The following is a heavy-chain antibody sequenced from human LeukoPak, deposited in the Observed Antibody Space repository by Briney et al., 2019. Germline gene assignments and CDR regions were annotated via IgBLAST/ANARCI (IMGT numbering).Heavy chain of an antibody. CDR3: AKDWQQLVTYYYYYMDV. D-gene: IGHD6-13*01. CDR2: IRYDGSNK. CDR1: GFTFSSYG. Sequence: PGGSLRLSCAASGFTFSSYGMHWVRQAPGKGLEWVAFIRYDGSNKYYADSVKGRFTISRDNSKNTLYLQMNSLRAEDTAVYYCAKDWQQLVTYYYYYMDVWGKGTTVTISS. J-gene: IGHJ6*03. V-gene: IGHV3-30*02.